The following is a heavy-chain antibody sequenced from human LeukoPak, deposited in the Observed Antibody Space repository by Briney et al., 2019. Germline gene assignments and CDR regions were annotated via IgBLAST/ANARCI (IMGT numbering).Heavy chain of an antibody. V-gene: IGHV4-4*07. CDR3: ARFYYGDFNFDY. CDR2: IYTSGST. Sequence: SETLSLTCTVSGGSFSTYYWSWIRQPAGKGLEWIGRIYTSGSTNYNPSLKSRVTMSVDTSKNQFSLRLNSVTAADTAMYYCARFYYGDFNFDYWGQGTLVTVSS. CDR1: GGSFSTYY. D-gene: IGHD4-17*01. J-gene: IGHJ4*02.